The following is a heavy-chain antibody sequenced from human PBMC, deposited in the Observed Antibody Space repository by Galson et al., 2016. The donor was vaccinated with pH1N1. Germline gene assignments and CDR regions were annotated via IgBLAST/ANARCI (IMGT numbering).Heavy chain of an antibody. V-gene: IGHV3-33*01. Sequence: SLRLSCAACGFAFSSYGMHWVRQAPGKGLEWVAVIWFDGSYEFYADSVKGRFTISRDNSKNTLHLQMNSLRAEDTAVYYCARGDLEWLSHFDYWGQGTLVTVSS. CDR1: GFAFSSYG. CDR3: ARGDLEWLSHFDY. CDR2: IWFDGSYE. D-gene: IGHD3-3*01. J-gene: IGHJ4*02.